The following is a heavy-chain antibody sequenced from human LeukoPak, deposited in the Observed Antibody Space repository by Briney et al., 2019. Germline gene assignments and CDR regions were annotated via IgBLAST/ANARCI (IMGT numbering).Heavy chain of an antibody. J-gene: IGHJ4*02. CDR2: KNSDGSSP. V-gene: IGHV3-74*01. D-gene: IGHD3-9*01. CDR1: GFTFSSYL. Sequence: GGSLRLSCAASGFTFSSYLMHWVRQAPGKGRVWVSRKNSDGSSPSYADPVKGQFTISRDNAKNTLYLQMNSLRAEDTAVYYCARTYFAAFAYWGQGTLVTVSS. CDR3: ARTYFAAFAY.